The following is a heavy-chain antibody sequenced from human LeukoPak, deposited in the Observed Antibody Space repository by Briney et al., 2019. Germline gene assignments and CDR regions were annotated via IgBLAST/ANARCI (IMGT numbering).Heavy chain of an antibody. Sequence: TGGSLRLSCAASGFTVSSNYMSWVRQAPGKGLEWVSVIYSGGSTYYADSVKGRFTISRGNSKNTLYLQMNSLRAEDTAVYYRARDGSHSSGWLYYFDYWGQGTLVTVSS. CDR1: GFTVSSNY. D-gene: IGHD6-19*01. V-gene: IGHV3-53*05. J-gene: IGHJ4*02. CDR3: ARDGSHSSGWLYYFDY. CDR2: IYSGGST.